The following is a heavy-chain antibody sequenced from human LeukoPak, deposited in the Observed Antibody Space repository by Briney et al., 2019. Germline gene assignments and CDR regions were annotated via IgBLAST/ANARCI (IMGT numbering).Heavy chain of an antibody. CDR1: GFTFSSYS. D-gene: IGHD1-20*01. V-gene: IGHV3-48*01. Sequence: PGGSLRLSCAASGFTFSSYSMNWVRQAPGKGLEWVSYISSSSSTIYYAYSVKCRFTISRDNAKNSLYLKMNSLRAEDTAVYYCARETRSYNWNRYSDYWGQGTLVTVSS. CDR2: ISSSSSTI. J-gene: IGHJ4*02. CDR3: ARETRSYNWNRYSDY.